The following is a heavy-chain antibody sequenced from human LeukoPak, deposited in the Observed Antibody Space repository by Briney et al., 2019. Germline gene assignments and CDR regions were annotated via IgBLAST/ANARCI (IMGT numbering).Heavy chain of an antibody. Sequence: PGGSLRLSCAASGFTFSSYEMNWVRQAPGKGLEWVSYISSSGSTIYYADSVKGRFTISRDNAKNSLYLQMNSLRAEDTAVYYCARDRAHRDYFDYWGQGTLVTVSS. J-gene: IGHJ4*02. CDR2: ISSSGSTI. CDR1: GFTFSSYE. CDR3: ARDRAHRDYFDY. V-gene: IGHV3-48*03.